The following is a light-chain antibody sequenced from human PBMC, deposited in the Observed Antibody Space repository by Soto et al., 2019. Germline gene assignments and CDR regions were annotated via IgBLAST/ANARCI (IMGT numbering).Light chain of an antibody. Sequence: QSVLTQPASVSGSPGQSITICCTRTSSDVGGYDYVSWYQQHPGKAPKLMIYDVSNRPSGVSNRFSGSKSGNTASLTISGLQAEDEADYYCSSYTSSNTLVVFGGGTQLTVL. J-gene: IGLJ2*01. CDR1: SSDVGGYDY. CDR3: SSYTSSNTLVV. CDR2: DVS. V-gene: IGLV2-14*03.